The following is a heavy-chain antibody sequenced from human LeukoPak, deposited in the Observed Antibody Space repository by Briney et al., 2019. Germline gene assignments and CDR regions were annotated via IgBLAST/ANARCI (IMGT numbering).Heavy chain of an antibody. CDR1: GGSISSSSYY. CDR2: IYYSGST. Sequence: SETLSLTCTVSGGSISSSSYYWGWIRQPPGKGLEWIGSIYYSGSTYYNPSLKSRVTISVDTSKNQFSLKLSSVTAADTAVYYCARDTASLGYYYGSGSYNYFDYWGQGTLVTVSS. V-gene: IGHV4-39*02. D-gene: IGHD3-10*01. J-gene: IGHJ4*02. CDR3: ARDTASLGYYYGSGSYNYFDY.